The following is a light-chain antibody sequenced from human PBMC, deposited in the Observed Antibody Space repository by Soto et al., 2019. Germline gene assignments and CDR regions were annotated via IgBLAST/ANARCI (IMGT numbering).Light chain of an antibody. J-gene: IGKJ1*01. CDR2: DAS. CDR1: QSVSNY. V-gene: IGKV3D-15*01. CDR3: QQYDIWPPT. Sequence: RAMTRSRATLYLSQRERATLSCRASQSVSNYLAWYQQKPGQAPRLLIYDASSRASGIPARFSGGGSGTDFILTISSLQSEDFAGYYCQQYDIWPPTFGQGTKVAIK.